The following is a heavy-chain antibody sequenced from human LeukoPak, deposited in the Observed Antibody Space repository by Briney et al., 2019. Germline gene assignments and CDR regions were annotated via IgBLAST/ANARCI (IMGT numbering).Heavy chain of an antibody. D-gene: IGHD2-21*01. CDR3: ARVWQDNSGVDY. V-gene: IGHV3-48*02. CDR2: ISSTSTSM. CDR1: GFTFSDYH. Sequence: GGSLRLSCAASGFTFSDYHINWVRQAPGKGLEWLSYISSTSTSMNYADSVRGRFAISRDNAKNSLYLQMNSLRDEDTAVYYCARVWQDNSGVDYWGQGTLVTVSS. J-gene: IGHJ4*02.